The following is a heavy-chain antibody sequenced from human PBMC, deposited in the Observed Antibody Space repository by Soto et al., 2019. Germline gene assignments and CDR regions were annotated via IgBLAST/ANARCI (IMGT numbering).Heavy chain of an antibody. CDR3: ARESQLGSIDY. CDR1: CGSISSGDYY. CDR2: IYYSGST. J-gene: IGHJ4*02. V-gene: IGHV4-30-4*02. Sequence: SDTLSLTCTVSCGSISSGDYYWSWIRQPPGKGLEWIGYIYYSGSTYYNPSLKSRVTISVDTSKNQFSLELSSVTAADTAVYYCARESQLGSIDYWGQGTLVTV. D-gene: IGHD7-27*01.